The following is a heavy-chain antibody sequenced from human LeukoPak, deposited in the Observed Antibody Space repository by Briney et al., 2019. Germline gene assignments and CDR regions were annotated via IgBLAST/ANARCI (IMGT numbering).Heavy chain of an antibody. CDR2: IKSRTDGGTT. Sequence: GGSLRLSXAASGFTFSNAWMSWVRQAPGKGLEWVGRIKSRTDGGTTDYAAPVKGRFTISRHDSKNTLYLQMNSLKTEDTAVYYCTTDYYYYDSSGHYWGQGTLVSVSS. J-gene: IGHJ4*02. CDR3: TTDYYYYDSSGHY. D-gene: IGHD3-22*01. CDR1: GFTFSNAW. V-gene: IGHV3-15*01.